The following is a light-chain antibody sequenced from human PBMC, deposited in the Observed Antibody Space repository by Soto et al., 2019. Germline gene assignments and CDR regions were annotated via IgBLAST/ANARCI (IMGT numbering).Light chain of an antibody. CDR3: CSLTNGATWV. CDR1: NSDVGSHNF. V-gene: IGLV2-23*01. J-gene: IGLJ3*02. CDR2: EAS. Sequence: QSALTQPASVSGSPGQSITISCTGTNSDVGSHNFVSWYQQYPGKAPKLLIYEASERPSGLSNRFSGSKSGNTASLTISGLQAEDEADYYCCSLTNGATWVFGVGTKLTVL.